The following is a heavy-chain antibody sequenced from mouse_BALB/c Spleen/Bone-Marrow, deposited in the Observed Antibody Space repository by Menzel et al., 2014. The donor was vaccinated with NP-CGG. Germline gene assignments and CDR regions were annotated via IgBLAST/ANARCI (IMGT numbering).Heavy chain of an antibody. D-gene: IGHD2-14*01. V-gene: IGHV1S137*01. CDR2: ISGYYGDA. J-gene: IGHJ4*01. CDR3: GRAGKVRNAMDY. CDR1: GYTFTDHA. Sequence: VKLVESGAKLVRPGVSVKISCKGSGYTFTDHAIHWVKRSHAKSLEWIGVISGYYGDAIYNKKFKGKATMTVDKSSSTAYMELARQTSEDSASYYCGRAGKVRNAMDYWGQGTSVTVSS.